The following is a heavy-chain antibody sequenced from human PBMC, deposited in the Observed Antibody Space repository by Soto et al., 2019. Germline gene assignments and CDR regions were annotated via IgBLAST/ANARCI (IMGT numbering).Heavy chain of an antibody. Sequence: QVQLQESGPGLVEPSETLSLTCTVSRVSISDYFWSWIRQPPGKGLEWIGYIFHTGSTNYNPSLKSRVTISLDTSKQQFSLKLNSVTAADTAVYYCATQRLCTGGHCWNWFDPWGQGTLVTVSS. CDR3: ATQRLCTGGHCWNWFDP. CDR1: RVSISDYF. CDR2: IFHTGST. J-gene: IGHJ5*02. V-gene: IGHV4-4*09. D-gene: IGHD2-8*02.